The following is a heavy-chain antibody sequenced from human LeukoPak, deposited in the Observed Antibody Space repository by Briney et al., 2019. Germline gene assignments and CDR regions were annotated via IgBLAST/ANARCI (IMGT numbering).Heavy chain of an antibody. J-gene: IGHJ5*02. CDR2: IYWDDDK. V-gene: IGHV2-5*02. D-gene: IGHD5-18*01. CDR1: GFSLSTSGVG. Sequence: SGPTLVNPTQTLTLTCTFSGFSLSTSGVGVGWIRQPPGKALEWLALIYWDDDKRYSPSLKSRLTITKDTSKNQVVLTMTNMDPVDTATYYCARIRVGYSYGLQGGWFDPWGQGTLVTVSS. CDR3: ARIRVGYSYGLQGGWFDP.